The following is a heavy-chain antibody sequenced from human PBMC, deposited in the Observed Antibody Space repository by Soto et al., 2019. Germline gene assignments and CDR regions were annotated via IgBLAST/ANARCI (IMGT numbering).Heavy chain of an antibody. CDR1: GGSTSSYY. J-gene: IGHJ4*02. D-gene: IGHD1-26*01. CDR2: IYYSGGT. V-gene: IGHV4-59*08. Sequence: PSETLSLTCSVSGGSTSSYYWSWIRQPPGKGLEWIGYIYYSGGTNYNPSLKSRVTISVDSSKNHFSLKLSSVTAADTAVYYCARRYGGNLDYWGQGTLVTVSS. CDR3: ARRYGGNLDY.